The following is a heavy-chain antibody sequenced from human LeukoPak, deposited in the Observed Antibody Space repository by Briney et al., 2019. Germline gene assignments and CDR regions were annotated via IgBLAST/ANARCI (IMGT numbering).Heavy chain of an antibody. D-gene: IGHD1-26*01. CDR2: ISGSRTYI. CDR3: ARVGLGG. J-gene: IGHJ4*02. V-gene: IGHV3-21*01. CDR1: GFTFSTYS. Sequence: PGVSLSFSCAAYGFTFSTYSMIRVRQAPGQGLKCVSSISGSRTYIYYADSVKGRFTISRDNAKNSLYLQLSSLRAEDTAVYFCARVGLGGWGQGTLVTVSS.